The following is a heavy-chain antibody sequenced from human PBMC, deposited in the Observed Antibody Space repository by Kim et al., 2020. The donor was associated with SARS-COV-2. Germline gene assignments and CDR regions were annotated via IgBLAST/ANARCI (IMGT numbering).Heavy chain of an antibody. CDR3: TRIPATTLAFWDAFDL. V-gene: IGHV3-73*01. Sequence: GGSLRLSCAASGFTFSGSPMHWVRQASGKGLEWVGRIRSKTNNYATTYAASVRGRFTISRDDSKNTAYLEMNGLKTEDTAVYYCTRIPATTLAFWDAFDLWGQGTMVTVSS. J-gene: IGHJ3*01. D-gene: IGHD3-3*02. CDR1: GFTFSGSP. CDR2: IRSKTNNYAT.